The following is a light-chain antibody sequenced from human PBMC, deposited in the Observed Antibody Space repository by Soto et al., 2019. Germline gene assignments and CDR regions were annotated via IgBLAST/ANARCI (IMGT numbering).Light chain of an antibody. CDR2: GAS. CDR3: QQYSSSPPEFT. J-gene: IGKJ3*01. V-gene: IGKV3-20*01. CDR1: QSISSSY. Sequence: EIVLTQSPGTLSLSPGERATLSCRASQSISSSYLAWYQQRPGQAPRLLIFGASYVATGIPDRFSGSGSGTDFTLTISRLEPEDFAVYYCQQYSSSPPEFTFGPGTKVDSK.